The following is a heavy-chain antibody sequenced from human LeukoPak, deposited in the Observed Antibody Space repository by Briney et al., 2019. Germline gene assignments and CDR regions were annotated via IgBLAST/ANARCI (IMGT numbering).Heavy chain of an antibody. V-gene: IGHV1-24*01. CDR3: ATTYYDIWTGYYTTHGMDV. J-gene: IGHJ6*02. Sequence: ASVTVSCKVSGYTLTELSMHWVRQAPGKGLEWMGGFDPEDGETIYAQKFQGRVTMTEDTSTDTAYMELSSLRSEDTSVYYCATTYYDIWTGYYTTHGMDVWGQGTTVTVSS. CDR1: GYTLTELS. D-gene: IGHD3-9*01. CDR2: FDPEDGET.